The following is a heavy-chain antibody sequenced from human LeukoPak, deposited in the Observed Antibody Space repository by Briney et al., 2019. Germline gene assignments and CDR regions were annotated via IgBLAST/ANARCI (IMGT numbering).Heavy chain of an antibody. CDR2: INPNSGGT. Sequence: ASVKVSCKASGYTFTVYYMHWVRQAPGQGLEWMGRINPNSGGTNYAQKFQGRVTMTRDTSISTAYMELSRLRSDDTAVYYCASTVTTAQGFDYWGQGTLVTVSS. J-gene: IGHJ4*02. CDR3: ASTVTTAQGFDY. V-gene: IGHV1-2*06. D-gene: IGHD4-17*01. CDR1: GYTFTVYY.